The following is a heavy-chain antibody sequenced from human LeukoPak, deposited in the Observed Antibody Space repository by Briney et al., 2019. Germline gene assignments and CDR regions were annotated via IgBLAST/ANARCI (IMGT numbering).Heavy chain of an antibody. J-gene: IGHJ4*02. Sequence: SETLSLTCTVSGGSISSYYWSWIRQPPGKGLEWIGYIYYSGSTNYNPSLKSRVTISVDTSKNQFSLKLSSVTAADTAVYYCARFGYYYDSSGYYSYYFDYWGQGTLVIVSS. V-gene: IGHV4-59*08. CDR1: GGSISSYY. D-gene: IGHD3-22*01. CDR3: ARFGYYYDSSGYYSYYFDY. CDR2: IYYSGST.